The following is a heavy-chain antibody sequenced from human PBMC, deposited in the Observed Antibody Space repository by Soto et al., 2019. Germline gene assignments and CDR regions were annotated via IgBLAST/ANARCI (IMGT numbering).Heavy chain of an antibody. CDR3: ARDLVAYYYASGK. V-gene: IGHV3-23*01. J-gene: IGHJ4*02. CDR2: IGGSGGSI. CDR1: GFTFSSYA. Sequence: EVLLLDYGGGLVQPGGSLRLSCAASGFTFSSYAMSWVRQAPGKGLEWVSGIGGSGGSIYYVDSVKGRFTISSDNSKNMLYLQMNSLRTEDTAVYYCARDLVAYYYASGKWGQGTLVTVSS. D-gene: IGHD3-10*01.